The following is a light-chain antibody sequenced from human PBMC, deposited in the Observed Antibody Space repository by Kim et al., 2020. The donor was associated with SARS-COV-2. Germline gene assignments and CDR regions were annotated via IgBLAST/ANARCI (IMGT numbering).Light chain of an antibody. Sequence: GQSVTISCTGTSKDVGGYNYLSWYQQHPGKAPKLMIYDVSKRPSGVPDRFSGSKSDNTASLTISGLQAEDEADYYCCSYAGSNTWVFGGGTQLTVL. CDR1: SKDVGGYNY. V-gene: IGLV2-11*01. J-gene: IGLJ3*02. CDR3: CSYAGSNTWV. CDR2: DVS.